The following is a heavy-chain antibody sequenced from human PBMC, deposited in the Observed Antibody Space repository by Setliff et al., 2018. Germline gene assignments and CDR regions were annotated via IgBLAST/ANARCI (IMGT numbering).Heavy chain of an antibody. V-gene: IGHV3-23*01. CDR1: GFTFSSYA. J-gene: IGHJ4*02. D-gene: IGHD3-9*01. CDR2: MSASGTST. CDR3: AKVDQFDLEGLDY. Sequence: PGGSLRLSCATSGFTFSSYAMSWVRQAPGKGLEWVSAMSASGTSTYHADSVKGRFTISGDNSKNTLYLQMNSLRAEDTAVYFCAKVDQFDLEGLDYWGQGALVTVSS.